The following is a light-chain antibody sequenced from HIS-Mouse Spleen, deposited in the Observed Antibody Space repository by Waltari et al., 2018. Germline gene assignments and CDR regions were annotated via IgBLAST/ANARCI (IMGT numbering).Light chain of an antibody. Sequence: QSALTQPASVSGSPGQSITSSGPGTSSDVGSYNLVSWYQQHPGKAPKLMIYEGSKRPSGVSNRFSGSKSGNTASLTISGLQAEDEADYYCCSYAGSSTWVFGGGTKLTVL. CDR1: SSDVGSYNL. CDR3: CSYAGSSTWV. J-gene: IGLJ3*02. CDR2: EGS. V-gene: IGLV2-23*01.